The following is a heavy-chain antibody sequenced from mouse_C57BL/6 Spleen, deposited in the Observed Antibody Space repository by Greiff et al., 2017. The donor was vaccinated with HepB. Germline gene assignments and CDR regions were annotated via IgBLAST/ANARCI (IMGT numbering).Heavy chain of an antibody. Sequence: EVQLQESGPGLVKPSQSLSLTCSVTGYSITSGYYWNWIRQFPGNKLEWMGYISYDGSNNYNPSLKNRISITRDTSKNQFFLKLNSVTTEDTATYYCARTPVVATSYFDYWGQGTTLTVSS. CDR1: GYSITSGYY. D-gene: IGHD1-1*01. CDR2: ISYDGSN. CDR3: ARTPVVATSYFDY. J-gene: IGHJ2*01. V-gene: IGHV3-6*01.